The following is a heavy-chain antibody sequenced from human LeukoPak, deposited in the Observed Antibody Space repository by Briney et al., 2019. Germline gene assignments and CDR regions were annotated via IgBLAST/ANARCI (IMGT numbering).Heavy chain of an antibody. CDR1: GYTFTSYD. J-gene: IGHJ4*02. CDR3: ARSAVASYYFDY. D-gene: IGHD6-19*01. Sequence: EASVKVSCKASGYTFTSYDINWVRQATGQGLEWMGWMNPNSGNTGYAQKFQGRVTITRNTSISTAYMELSSLRSEDTAVYYCARSAVASYYFDYWGQGTLVTVSS. V-gene: IGHV1-8*03. CDR2: MNPNSGNT.